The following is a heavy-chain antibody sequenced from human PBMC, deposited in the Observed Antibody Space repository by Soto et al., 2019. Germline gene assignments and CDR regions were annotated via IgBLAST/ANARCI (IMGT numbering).Heavy chain of an antibody. CDR2: IYYSGST. Sequence: QVQLQESGPGLVKPSQTLSLTCTVSGGSISSGDYYWSWIRQPPGKGLEWIGYIYYSGSTYYNPSLKSPVTIYADTSMNQCSRELTAVTAADPAVDYCARAPGGCLEWLSPRFDPWGQGTLVTVSS. D-gene: IGHD3-3*01. V-gene: IGHV4-30-4*01. CDR1: GGSISSGDYY. J-gene: IGHJ5*02. CDR3: ARAPGGCLEWLSPRFDP.